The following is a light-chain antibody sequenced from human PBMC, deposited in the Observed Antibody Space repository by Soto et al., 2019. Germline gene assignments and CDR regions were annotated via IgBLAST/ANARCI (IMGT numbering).Light chain of an antibody. CDR1: HSIRSW. Sequence: DIQMTQSPSTLCAXXXDXVTITCRAXHSIRSWLAWYQQKPAKAPKLLIYRASSLESGVPSRFSGSGSGTEFTLTISSLQPDDFATYYCHQYNSYPYTFGQGTKLEIK. CDR2: RAS. J-gene: IGKJ2*01. CDR3: HQYNSYPYT. V-gene: IGKV1-5*03.